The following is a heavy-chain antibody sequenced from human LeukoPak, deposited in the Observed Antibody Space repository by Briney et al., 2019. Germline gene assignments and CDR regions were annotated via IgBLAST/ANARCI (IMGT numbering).Heavy chain of an antibody. D-gene: IGHD5-18*01. CDR3: ARGPRGNSYGIAPFDY. J-gene: IGHJ4*02. CDR1: GGSVSSGTYY. Sequence: SETLSLTCTVSGGSVSSGTYYWNWMRQPAGKGLEWIGRIFPGGNTYFNPSLKSRVTISVDTSKNQFSLKLSSVTAADTAVYYCARGPRGNSYGIAPFDYWGQGTLVTVSS. V-gene: IGHV4-61*02. CDR2: IFPGGNT.